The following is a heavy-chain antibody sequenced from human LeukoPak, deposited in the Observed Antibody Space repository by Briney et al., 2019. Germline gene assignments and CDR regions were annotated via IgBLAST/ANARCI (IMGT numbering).Heavy chain of an antibody. CDR3: ARDSA. CDR1: GYSISSGYY. CDR2: IKQDGSEK. V-gene: IGHV3-7*01. J-gene: IGHJ5*02. D-gene: IGHD3-10*01. Sequence: ETLSLTCTVSGYSISSGYYWGWIRQPPGKGLEWVANIKQDGSEKYYVDSVKGRFTISRDNAKNSLYLQMNSLRAEDTAVYYCARDSAWGQGTLVTVSS.